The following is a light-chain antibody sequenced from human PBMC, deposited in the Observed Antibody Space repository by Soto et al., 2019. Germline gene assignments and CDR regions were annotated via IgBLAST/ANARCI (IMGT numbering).Light chain of an antibody. CDR1: QSVSSSY. CDR2: AAS. Sequence: EIVLTQSPGTLSLSPGERATLSCRASQSVSSSYLAWNQQKPGQAPRLLIYAASRRATGIPDRFSGRGSGTDFTLTISRLEPEDFAVYYCQQYGSSPWTFGQGTKVDIK. V-gene: IGKV3-20*01. J-gene: IGKJ1*01. CDR3: QQYGSSPWT.